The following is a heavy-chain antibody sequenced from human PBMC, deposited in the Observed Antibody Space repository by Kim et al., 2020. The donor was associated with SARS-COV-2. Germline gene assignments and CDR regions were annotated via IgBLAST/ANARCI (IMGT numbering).Heavy chain of an antibody. CDR1: GFTFSSYA. J-gene: IGHJ4*02. CDR2: ISGSGGST. Sequence: GGSLRLSCAASGFTFSSYAMSWVRQAPGKGLEWVSAISGSGGSTYYADSVKGRFTISRDNSKNTLYLQMNSLRAEDTAVYYCAKVSRITMIVVVITPLFDYWGQGTLVTVSS. V-gene: IGHV3-23*01. D-gene: IGHD3-22*01. CDR3: AKVSRITMIVVVITPLFDY.